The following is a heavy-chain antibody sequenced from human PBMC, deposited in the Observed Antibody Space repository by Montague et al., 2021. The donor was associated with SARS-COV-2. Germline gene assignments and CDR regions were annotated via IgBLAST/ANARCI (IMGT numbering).Heavy chain of an antibody. CDR2: IDYSGST. Sequence: SETLSLTCTVSGGSISTYYWNWIRQFPGKGLEWIGYIDYSGSTNXNPSLQSRVIISVDRSKIQFSLKLNSVTAADTAIYYCARLPYDKSYGMDVWGQGTTVTVSS. CDR3: ARLPYDKSYGMDV. CDR1: GGSISTYY. V-gene: IGHV4-59*01. J-gene: IGHJ6*02. D-gene: IGHD3-9*01.